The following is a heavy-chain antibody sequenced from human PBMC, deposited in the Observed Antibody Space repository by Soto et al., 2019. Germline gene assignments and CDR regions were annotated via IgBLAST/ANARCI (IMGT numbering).Heavy chain of an antibody. CDR3: VRAGHVFDVHYYGMDL. CDR1: GFTFNDYS. J-gene: IGHJ6*02. Sequence: PGGSLRLCCEASGFTFNDYSMDWVRQAPEKGLEWVSSISSSGTYIYYADSVKGRFAISRDNANNVMYLQMDTLRAEDTAVYYCVRAGHVFDVHYYGMDLWGQGTTVTVSS. CDR2: ISSSGTYI. D-gene: IGHD3-10*01. V-gene: IGHV3-21*01.